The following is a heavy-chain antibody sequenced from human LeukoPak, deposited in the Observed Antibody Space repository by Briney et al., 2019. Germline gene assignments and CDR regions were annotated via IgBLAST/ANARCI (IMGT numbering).Heavy chain of an antibody. V-gene: IGHV4-39*07. CDR3: ARDPQLTLTHFDY. D-gene: IGHD1-1*01. Sequence: SETLSLTCTVSGGSVSSINSYWGWIRQPPGKGLEWIGRAYYSGSTYYNPSLKSRVTISVDTSKNQFSLNLSSVTAADTAVYYCARDPQLTLTHFDYWGLGTLVTVSS. CDR1: GGSVSSINSY. J-gene: IGHJ4*02. CDR2: AYYSGST.